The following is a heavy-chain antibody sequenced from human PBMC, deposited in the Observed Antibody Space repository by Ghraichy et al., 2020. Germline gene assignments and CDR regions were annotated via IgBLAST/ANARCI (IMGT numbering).Heavy chain of an antibody. J-gene: IGHJ5*02. Sequence: SETLSLTCAVYGGSFSGYYWSWIRQPPGKGLEWIGEINHSGSTNYNPSLKSRVTISVDTSKNQFSLKLSSVTAADTAVYYCARRLQGVTTRWFDPWGQGTLVTVSS. CDR2: INHSGST. CDR1: GGSFSGYY. V-gene: IGHV4-34*01. D-gene: IGHD4-17*01. CDR3: ARRLQGVTTRWFDP.